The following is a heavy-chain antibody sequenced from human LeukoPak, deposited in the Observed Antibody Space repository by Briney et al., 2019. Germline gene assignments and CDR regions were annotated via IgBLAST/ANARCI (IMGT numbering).Heavy chain of an antibody. V-gene: IGHV4-59*08. CDR2: IYYSGST. CDR3: ARLEWELNFDY. Sequence: SETLSLTCTVSGGSISTYYWNWIRQSPGKGLEWIGNIYYSGSTNYNPSLKSRVTISVDTSKNQFSLKLSSVTAADTAVYYCARLEWELNFDYWGQGTLVSVSS. D-gene: IGHD1-26*01. CDR1: GGSISTYY. J-gene: IGHJ4*02.